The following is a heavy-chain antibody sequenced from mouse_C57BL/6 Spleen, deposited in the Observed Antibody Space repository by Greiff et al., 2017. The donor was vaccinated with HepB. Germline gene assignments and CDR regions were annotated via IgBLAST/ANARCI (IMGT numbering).Heavy chain of an antibody. CDR1: GYSITSGYY. D-gene: IGHD1-1*01. V-gene: IGHV3-6*01. CDR2: ISYDGSN. CDR3: AGGTTEVGYFDY. Sequence: EVKLQESGPGLVKPSQSLSLTCSVTGYSITSGYYWNWIRQFPGNKLEWMGYISYDGSNNYNPSLKNRITITRDTSKNKFFLKLNSVTTGDTATYYCAGGTTEVGYFDYWGQGTTLTVSS. J-gene: IGHJ2*01.